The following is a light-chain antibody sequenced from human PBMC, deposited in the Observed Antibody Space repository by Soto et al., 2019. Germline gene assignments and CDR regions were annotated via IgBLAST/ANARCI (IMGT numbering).Light chain of an antibody. CDR2: AAS. CDR3: QQYNNWPPWT. V-gene: IGKV3-15*01. Sequence: ELVMTQSPATLSVSPGERATLSCRASQSVRSNLAWYHQKPGQSPRLLIYAASTRAAGIPGRFSGSGSVTGFTLTISSLQSEDFAVYYYQQYNNWPPWTFGQGTKVEIK. CDR1: QSVRSN. J-gene: IGKJ1*01.